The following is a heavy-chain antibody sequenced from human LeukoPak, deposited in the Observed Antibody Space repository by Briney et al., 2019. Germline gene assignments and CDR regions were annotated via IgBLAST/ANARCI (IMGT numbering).Heavy chain of an antibody. Sequence: GGSLRLSCAPSGFIFSSFAMGWVRQAPGKGLEWVSGLSGLGYRTHYADSVKGRFTISRDNSQNMLFLQMNSLRAEDTAVYYCAKRLAAAGSYYQYYYMDVWGKGTTVTISS. CDR3: AKRLAAAGSYYQYYYMDV. J-gene: IGHJ6*03. V-gene: IGHV3-23*01. CDR2: LSGLGYRT. CDR1: GFIFSSFA. D-gene: IGHD6-13*01.